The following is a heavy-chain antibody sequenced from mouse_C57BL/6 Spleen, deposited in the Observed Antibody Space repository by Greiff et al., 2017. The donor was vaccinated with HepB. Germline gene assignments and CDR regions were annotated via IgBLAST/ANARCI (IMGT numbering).Heavy chain of an antibody. CDR1: GYTFTSYW. D-gene: IGHD1-1*01. CDR2: IDPNSGGT. CDR3: ARRDITTVVATDYAMDY. J-gene: IGHJ4*01. Sequence: VQLQQSGAELVKPGASVKLSCKASGYTFTSYWMHWVKQRPGRGLEWIGRIDPNSGGTKYNEKFKSKATLTVDKPSSTAYMQLSSLTSEDSAVYYGARRDITTVVATDYAMDYWGQGTSVTVSS. V-gene: IGHV1-72*01.